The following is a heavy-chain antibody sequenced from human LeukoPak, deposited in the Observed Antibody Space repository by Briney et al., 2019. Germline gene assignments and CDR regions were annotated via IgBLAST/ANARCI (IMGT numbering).Heavy chain of an antibody. Sequence: PGRSLRLSCAASGFTFSSYAMHRVRQAPGKGLEWVAVISYDGSNKYYADSVKGRFTISRDNSKNTLYLQMNSLRAEDTAVYCCGRDMIVVAMKNYYYYYGMDVWGQGTTVTVSS. CDR2: ISYDGSNK. V-gene: IGHV3-30*04. CDR3: GRDMIVVAMKNYYYYYGMDV. J-gene: IGHJ6*02. CDR1: GFTFSSYA. D-gene: IGHD3-22*01.